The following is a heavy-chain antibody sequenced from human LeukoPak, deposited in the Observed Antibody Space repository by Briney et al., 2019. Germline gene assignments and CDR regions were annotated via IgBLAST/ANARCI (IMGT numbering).Heavy chain of an antibody. Sequence: GGSLRLSCAASGFTFSSYAMSWVCQAPGKGLEWVSAISGSGGSTYYADSVKGRFTISRDNSKNTLYLQMNSLRAEDTAVYYCAKDFRLGIVVVPAARGHYFDYWGQGTLVTVSS. D-gene: IGHD2-2*03. V-gene: IGHV3-23*01. CDR3: AKDFRLGIVVVPAARGHYFDY. CDR1: GFTFSSYA. J-gene: IGHJ4*02. CDR2: ISGSGGST.